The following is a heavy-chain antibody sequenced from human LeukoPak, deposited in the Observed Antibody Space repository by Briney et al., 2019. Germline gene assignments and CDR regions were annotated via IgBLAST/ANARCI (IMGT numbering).Heavy chain of an antibody. D-gene: IGHD6-25*01. V-gene: IGHV4-38-2*01. Sequence: GSLRLSCAASGFTFSSYAMSWVRQPPGKGLEWIGSIYYSGSTYYNPSLKSRVTISVDTSKNQFSLKLSSVTAADTAVYFCAGQQRPYYFDYWGQGTLVTVSS. CDR3: AGQQRPYYFDY. CDR1: GFTFSSYA. CDR2: IYYSGST. J-gene: IGHJ4*02.